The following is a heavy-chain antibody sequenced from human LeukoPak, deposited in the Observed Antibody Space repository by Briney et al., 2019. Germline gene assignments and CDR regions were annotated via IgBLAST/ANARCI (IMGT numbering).Heavy chain of an antibody. V-gene: IGHV3-23*01. D-gene: IGHD1-26*01. Sequence: VSAISGSGGSTYYADSVKSRFTISRDNSKNTLYLQMNRLRAEVTAAYYCAKDRWARSGDLFDYWGQGTLVTVSS. CDR3: AKDRWARSGDLFDY. CDR2: ISGSGGST. J-gene: IGHJ4*02.